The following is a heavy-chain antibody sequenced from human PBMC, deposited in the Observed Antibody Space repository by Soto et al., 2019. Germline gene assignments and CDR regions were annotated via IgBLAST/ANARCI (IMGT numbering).Heavy chain of an antibody. J-gene: IGHJ4*02. CDR3: VRASASSQLRGVVIN. Sequence: QVQLQESGPGLVKPSGTLSLTCALSGASIITDNWWSWVRQPPGKEMEWIGEVYPSGNTNFNPSVKSRVTISVDTSKNQFSLTVSSVTAADTAIYYCVRASASSQLRGVVINWGQGTLVTVSS. CDR2: VYPSGNT. V-gene: IGHV4-4*02. CDR1: GASIITDNW. D-gene: IGHD3-10*01.